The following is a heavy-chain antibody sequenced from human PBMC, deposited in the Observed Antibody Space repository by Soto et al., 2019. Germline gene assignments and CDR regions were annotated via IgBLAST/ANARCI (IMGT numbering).Heavy chain of an antibody. D-gene: IGHD3-3*02. CDR3: ARDSNNSRFDD. J-gene: IGHJ4*02. V-gene: IGHV4-4*02. CDR2: IYHSGST. CDR1: GGSISSSKW. Sequence: QVQLQESGPGLVEPSGTLSLTCAVSGGSISSSKWWSWVRQPPGKGLEWIGEIYHSGSTNYNPSPKGRVTTSVDKYKSQLSLKLSSVNDADTAVYYCARDSNNSRFDDWGQGTLVTVSS.